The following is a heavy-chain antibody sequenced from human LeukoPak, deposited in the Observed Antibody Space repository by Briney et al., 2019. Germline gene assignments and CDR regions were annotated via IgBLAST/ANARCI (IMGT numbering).Heavy chain of an antibody. CDR3: ARGRYCSSTSCYGFRFGWFDP. D-gene: IGHD2-2*01. CDR2: INHSGST. Sequence: SETLSLTCAVYGGSFSGYYWSWIRQPPGKGLEWIGEINHSGSTNYNPSLKSRVTVSVDTSKNQFSLKLSSVTAADTAVYYCARGRYCSSTSCYGFRFGWFDPWGQGTLVTVSS. V-gene: IGHV4-34*01. J-gene: IGHJ5*02. CDR1: GGSFSGYY.